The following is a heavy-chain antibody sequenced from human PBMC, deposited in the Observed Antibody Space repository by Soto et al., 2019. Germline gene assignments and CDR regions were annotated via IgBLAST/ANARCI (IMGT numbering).Heavy chain of an antibody. CDR2: ISATGGGT. CDR1: GFKFINYA. Sequence: GGSLRLSCAASGFKFINYAMSWVRQAPGKGLEWVSLISATGGGTYYADSVKGRFTISRDNSHNTLYLQVHSLTAEDTAVYYCAKDRRAGGNSAFYFDFWGQGAQVTVSS. D-gene: IGHD3-16*01. J-gene: IGHJ4*02. V-gene: IGHV3-23*01. CDR3: AKDRRAGGNSAFYFDF.